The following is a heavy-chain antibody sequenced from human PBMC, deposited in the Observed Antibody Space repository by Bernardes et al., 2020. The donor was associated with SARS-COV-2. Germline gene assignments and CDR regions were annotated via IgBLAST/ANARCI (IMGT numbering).Heavy chain of an antibody. CDR3: VRTITSSEGYFDP. J-gene: IGHJ5*02. CDR1: GFTFSSYA. CDR2: ISYNGRNK. Sequence: GGSLRLSCAASGFTFSSYAIHWVRQAPGKGLEWVAFISYNGRNKYYADSVKGRFTISRDNSKNTLFLHMNSLRPEDTATYYCVRTITSSEGYFDPWRQGTLVTV. D-gene: IGHD1-20*01. V-gene: IGHV3-30*04.